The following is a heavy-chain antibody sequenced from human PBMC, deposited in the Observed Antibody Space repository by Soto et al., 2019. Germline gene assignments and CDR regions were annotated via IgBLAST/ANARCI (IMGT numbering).Heavy chain of an antibody. J-gene: IGHJ6*02. V-gene: IGHV1-69*01. Sequence: QVQLVQSGAEVKKPGSSVKVSCTAPGGTFSTYAISWVRQAPGQGLEWMGGVIPIFGTPKYAQKFQGRVTITADESTSTGYMELRSLGSEDTAVSYCARSQGGSSSLDIYYYYYYGMDVWGQGTRVTVSS. CDR1: GGTFSTYA. CDR2: VIPIFGTP. CDR3: ARSQGGSSSLDIYYYYYYGMDV. D-gene: IGHD2-15*01.